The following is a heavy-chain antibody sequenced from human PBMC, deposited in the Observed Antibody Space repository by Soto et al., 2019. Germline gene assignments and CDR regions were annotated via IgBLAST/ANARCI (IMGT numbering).Heavy chain of an antibody. J-gene: IGHJ4*02. CDR2: ISAYNGNT. V-gene: IGHV1-18*01. CDR3: ARSGGDEILTGYYMFDY. CDR1: GYTFTSYG. D-gene: IGHD3-9*01. Sequence: QVRLVQSGAEVKKPGASVKVSCKASGYTFTSYGISWVRQAPGQGLEWMGWISAYNGNTNYAQKLQGRVTMTTDTWTSKAKIELRSLRSDDTAVYYCARSGGDEILTGYYMFDYWGQGTLVTVSS.